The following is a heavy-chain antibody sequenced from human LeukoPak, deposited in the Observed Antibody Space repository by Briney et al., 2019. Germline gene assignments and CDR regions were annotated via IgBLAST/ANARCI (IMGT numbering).Heavy chain of an antibody. D-gene: IGHD1-26*01. CDR1: GYSFSSYW. V-gene: IGHV5-51*01. Sequence: GESLKISCKGSGYSFSSYWIGWVRQMPGKGLEWMGLIYPGDSDTRYSPSFQGQVTISADKSISTAYLQWSSLKASDTALNYCARGKNSVTYSPFDYWAQGTLVTVSS. CDR3: ARGKNSVTYSPFDY. CDR2: IYPGDSDT. J-gene: IGHJ4*02.